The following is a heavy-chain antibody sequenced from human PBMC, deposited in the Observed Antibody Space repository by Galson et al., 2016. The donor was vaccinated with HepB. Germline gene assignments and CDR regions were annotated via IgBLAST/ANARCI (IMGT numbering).Heavy chain of an antibody. CDR1: GASFSSDRHY. CDR3: ARVPPDTASGFFDL. V-gene: IGHV4-61*01. J-gene: IGHJ2*01. CDR2: INYSVST. D-gene: IGHD5-18*01. Sequence: ETLFPSCTAAGASFSSDRHYWRWIRQPPGEGLEWFGLINYSVSTNYNPSLKSRVTISVDTSKNQFSLKLSSVTAADTAVYYCARVPPDTASGFFDLWGCGTLVTVSS.